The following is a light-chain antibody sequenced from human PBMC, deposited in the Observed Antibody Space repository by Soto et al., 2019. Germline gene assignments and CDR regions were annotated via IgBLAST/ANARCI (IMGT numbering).Light chain of an antibody. CDR1: QSLLYSDGKTY. CDR2: QVS. CDR3: MQTIHWPFT. Sequence: DVVLTQSPVSLPVTLGQPASISCRSSQSLLYSDGKTYLNWFHQRPCQSPRRLIYQVSIRDSGVPVRFSGSGSGTDFTLQISRVEAEDIGVYYCMQTIHWPFTFGPGTKVDI. J-gene: IGKJ3*01. V-gene: IGKV2-30*01.